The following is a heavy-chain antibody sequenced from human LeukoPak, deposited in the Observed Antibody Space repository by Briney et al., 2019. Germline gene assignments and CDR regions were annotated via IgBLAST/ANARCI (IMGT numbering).Heavy chain of an antibody. D-gene: IGHD6-19*01. J-gene: IGHJ4*02. Sequence: PGGSLRLSCAASGFTFDDYTMHWVRQAPGKGLEWVSLISWDGGSTYYADSVKGRFTISRDNSKNSLYLQMNSLRTEDTALYYCARGGIVVAGTDYWGQGTLVTVSS. CDR2: ISWDGGST. V-gene: IGHV3-43*01. CDR3: ARGGIVVAGTDY. CDR1: GFTFDDYT.